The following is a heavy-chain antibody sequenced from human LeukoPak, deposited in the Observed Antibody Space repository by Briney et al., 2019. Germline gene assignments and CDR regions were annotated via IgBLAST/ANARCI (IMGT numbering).Heavy chain of an antibody. CDR1: GLTFSNAW. D-gene: IGHD3-22*01. V-gene: IGHV3-53*01. J-gene: IGHJ4*02. Sequence: GGSVRLPCAASGLTFSNAWMSWVRQAPGKGLEWVSVIYSGGSTYYADSVKGRFTISRDNSKNTLYLQMNSLRAEDTAVYYCAREVPYYYDSSGYYDAWGQRTLVTVSS. CDR3: AREVPYYYDSSGYYDA. CDR2: IYSGGST.